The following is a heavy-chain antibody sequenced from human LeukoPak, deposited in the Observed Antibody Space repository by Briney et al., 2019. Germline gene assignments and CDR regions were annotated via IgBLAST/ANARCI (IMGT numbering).Heavy chain of an antibody. CDR1: GFTFSSYA. CDR2: ISYDGSNK. V-gene: IGHV3-30-3*01. J-gene: IGHJ4*02. D-gene: IGHD1-20*01. CDR3: ARDPTPYSWNHFDY. Sequence: GGSLRLSCAASGFTFSSYAMHWVRQAPGKGLEWVAVISYDGSNKYYADSVKGRFTISRDNSKNTLYLQMNSLRAEDTAVYYCARDPTPYSWNHFDYWGQGTLVTVCS.